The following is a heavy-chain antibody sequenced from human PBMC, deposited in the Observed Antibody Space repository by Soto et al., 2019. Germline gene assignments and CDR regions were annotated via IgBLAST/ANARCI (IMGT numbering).Heavy chain of an antibody. CDR3: ASGDYGLGY. Sequence: GGSLRLSCAASGFTFSSYAMHWVRQAPGKGLEYVSAISSNGGSTYYANSVKGRFTISRDNSKNTLYLQMGSLRAEDMAVYYCASGDYGLGYWGQGTLVTVSS. CDR2: ISSNGGST. D-gene: IGHD4-17*01. J-gene: IGHJ4*02. CDR1: GFTFSSYA. V-gene: IGHV3-64*01.